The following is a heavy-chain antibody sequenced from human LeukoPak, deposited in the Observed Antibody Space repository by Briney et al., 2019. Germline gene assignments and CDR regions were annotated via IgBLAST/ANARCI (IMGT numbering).Heavy chain of an antibody. CDR2: IYGGGNI. D-gene: IGHD5-24*01. J-gene: IGHJ4*02. V-gene: IGHV3-53*01. CDR1: GFTVSSNY. CDR3: ARGAGYNYPYYFDY. Sequence: GGSLRLSCAASGFTVSSNYMNWVRQAPGKGLEWVSVIYGGGNIYYADSVKGRFTIPRDDSKNTLYLQMNSLRAEDTAVYYCARGAGYNYPYYFDYWGQGTLVTVSS.